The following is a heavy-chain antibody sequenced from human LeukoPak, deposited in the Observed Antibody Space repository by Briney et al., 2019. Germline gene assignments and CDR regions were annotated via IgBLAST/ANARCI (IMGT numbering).Heavy chain of an antibody. CDR1: GYTFTSYD. CDR3: ARGVRVKPEYSYGAAWDYYYYMDV. D-gene: IGHD5-18*01. Sequence: ASVKVSCKASGYTFTSYDINWVRQATGQGLEWMGWMNPNSGNTGYAQKFQGRVTITRNTSITTAYMELSSLRSEDTAVYYCARGVRVKPEYSYGAAWDYYYYMDVWGKGTTVTVPS. CDR2: MNPNSGNT. J-gene: IGHJ6*03. V-gene: IGHV1-8*03.